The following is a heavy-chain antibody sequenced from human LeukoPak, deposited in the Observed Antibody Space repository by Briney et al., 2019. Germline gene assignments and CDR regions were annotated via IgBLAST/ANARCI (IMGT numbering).Heavy chain of an antibody. J-gene: IGHJ4*02. Sequence: SQTLSLTCTVSGGSISSGSYYWSWIRQPAGKGLEWIVRIYTSGSTNYNPSLKSRVTISVDTSKNQFSLKLSSVTAADTAVYYCARGTCQSHDFDYWGQGTLGTVSS. V-gene: IGHV4-61*02. CDR3: ARGTCQSHDFDY. CDR2: IYTSGST. CDR1: GGSISSGSYY. D-gene: IGHD3-16*01.